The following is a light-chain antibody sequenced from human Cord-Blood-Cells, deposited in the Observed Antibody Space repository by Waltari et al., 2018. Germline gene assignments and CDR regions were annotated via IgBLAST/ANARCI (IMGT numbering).Light chain of an antibody. CDR2: DAS. J-gene: IGKJ4*01. CDR3: QQRSNWPPLT. Sequence: ESVLTQPPATLSLSQGERAPLSCRASQSVSSYLAWYQQKPGQAPRLLIYDASNRATGIPARFSGSGSGTDFTLTISSLEPEDFAVYYCQQRSNWPPLTFGGGTKVEIK. V-gene: IGKV3-11*01. CDR1: QSVSSY.